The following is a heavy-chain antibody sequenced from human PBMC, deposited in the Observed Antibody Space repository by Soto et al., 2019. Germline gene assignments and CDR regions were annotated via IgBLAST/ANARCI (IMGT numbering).Heavy chain of an antibody. D-gene: IGHD3-22*01. CDR2: IDPSDSYT. J-gene: IGHJ5*02. CDR1: GYSFTSYW. CDR3: ARLDSSGYYSVSGWFDP. Sequence: PGESLKISGNGSGYSFTSYWISWVRQRPGKGLEWMGRIDPSDSYTNYSPSFQGHVTISADKSISTAYLQWSSLKASDTAMYYCARLDSSGYYSVSGWFDPWGQGTRVTVSS. V-gene: IGHV5-10-1*01.